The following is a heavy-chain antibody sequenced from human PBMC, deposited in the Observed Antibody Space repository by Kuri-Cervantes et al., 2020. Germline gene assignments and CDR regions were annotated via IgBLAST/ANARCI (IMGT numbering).Heavy chain of an antibody. CDR3: ARSGSGSYYRY. D-gene: IGHD3-10*01. CDR2: IYYSGST. Sequence: SETLSLTCTVSGGSISSGGYYWSWIRQHPGKGLEWIGYIYYSGSTYYNPSLKSRVTISVDTSKNQFSLKLSSVTAADTAVYYCARSGSGSYYRYWGQGTLVTVSS. CDR1: GGSISSGGYY. J-gene: IGHJ4*02. V-gene: IGHV4-31*03.